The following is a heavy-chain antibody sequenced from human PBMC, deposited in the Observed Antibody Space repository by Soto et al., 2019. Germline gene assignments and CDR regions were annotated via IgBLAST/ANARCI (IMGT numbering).Heavy chain of an antibody. V-gene: IGHV1-46*01. D-gene: IGHD7-27*01. CDR3: ARLGEDGEGDLSPDV. CDR1: GYTFTSYY. CDR2: INPSGGST. Sequence: GASVKVSCKASGYTFTSYYMHWVRQAPGQGLEWMGIINPSGGSTSYAQKFQGRVTMTRDTSTSTVYMELSSLRSEDTAVYYCARLGEDGEGDLSPDVWGKGTRVTFSS. J-gene: IGHJ6*04.